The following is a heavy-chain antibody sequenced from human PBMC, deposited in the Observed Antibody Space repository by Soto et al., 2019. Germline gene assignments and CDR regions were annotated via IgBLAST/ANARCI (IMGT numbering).Heavy chain of an antibody. CDR2: IYYSGST. Sequence: SETLSLTCTVSGGSISSSSYYWGWIRQPPGKGLEWIGSIYYSGSTYYNPSLKSRVTISVDTSKNQFSLKLSSVTAADTAVYYCARQIAAYYDFWSGYYTGAFDIWGQGTMVTVS. CDR1: GGSISSSSYY. J-gene: IGHJ3*02. CDR3: ARQIAAYYDFWSGYYTGAFDI. V-gene: IGHV4-39*01. D-gene: IGHD3-3*01.